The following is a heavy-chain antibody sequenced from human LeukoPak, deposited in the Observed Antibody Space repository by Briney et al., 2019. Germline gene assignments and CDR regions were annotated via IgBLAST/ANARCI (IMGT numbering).Heavy chain of an antibody. D-gene: IGHD2-2*01. Sequence: ASVKVSCKASGYTFTSYGISWVRQAPGQGLEWMGWISAYNGNTNYAKKLQGRVTMTTDTSTSTAYMELRSLRSDDTAVYYCARYGREVVPAASYFDYWGQGTLVTVSS. J-gene: IGHJ4*02. CDR2: ISAYNGNT. CDR1: GYTFTSYG. V-gene: IGHV1-18*01. CDR3: ARYGREVVPAASYFDY.